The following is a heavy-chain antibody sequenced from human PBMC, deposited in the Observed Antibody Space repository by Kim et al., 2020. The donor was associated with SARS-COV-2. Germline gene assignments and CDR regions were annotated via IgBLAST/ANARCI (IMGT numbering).Heavy chain of an antibody. CDR3: VRDGYSGYDRAFDI. D-gene: IGHD5-12*01. J-gene: IGHJ3*02. CDR2: IKEDGSEK. Sequence: SLLPSCADSGFTFSSYWMSWAPQPPCPALEWVANIKEDGSEKYYVDSVKGRFTISRDTSPNSVYLQMNSLRAEDTAVYFCVRDGYSGYDRAFDIWGQGTMVTVSS. V-gene: IGHV3-7*01. CDR1: GFTFSSYW.